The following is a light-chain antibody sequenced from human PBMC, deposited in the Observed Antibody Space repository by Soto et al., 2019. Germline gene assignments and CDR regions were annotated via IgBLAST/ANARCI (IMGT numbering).Light chain of an antibody. V-gene: IGLV2-14*01. CDR2: DVS. CDR3: CSFTSSSTLV. CDR1: SSDIGGYNY. J-gene: IGLJ1*01. Sequence: QSALTQPASVSGSPGQSITISCTGSSSDIGGYNYVSWFQQNPGTAPKLMIYDVSDRPSGVSNRFSGSKSGNTASLTISGLQAEDEADYYCCSFTSSSTLVFGPGTKLTVL.